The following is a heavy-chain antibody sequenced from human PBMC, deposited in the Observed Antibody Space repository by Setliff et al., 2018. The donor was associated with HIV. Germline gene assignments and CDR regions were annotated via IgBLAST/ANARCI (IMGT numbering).Heavy chain of an antibody. CDR1: GGSISSGGYY. Sequence: SETLSLTCTVSGGSISSGGYYWSWIRQHPGKGLEWIGYIYYSGSTYYNPSLKSRVTISVDTSKNQFSLKLSSVTAADTAEYYCARATFEQLGNFDYWGQGTLVTVSS. J-gene: IGHJ4*02. CDR2: IYYSGST. V-gene: IGHV4-31*03. CDR3: ARATFEQLGNFDY. D-gene: IGHD6-6*01.